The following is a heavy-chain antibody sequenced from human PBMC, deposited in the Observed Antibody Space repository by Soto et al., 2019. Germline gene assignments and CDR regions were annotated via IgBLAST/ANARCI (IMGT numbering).Heavy chain of an antibody. CDR3: AAIRGVDV. V-gene: IGHV3-30*03. J-gene: IGHJ6*04. CDR2: ISYGGYSK. Sequence: QGQLVESGGGVVQPGTSLRLSCAASGFTFSSYAMHWVRQAPGKGLEWVALISYGGYSKCYADAVKGRFTISRDNSNNTLFLEMNSLRGDDTAVYFWAAIRGVDVWGEGATVSVSS. D-gene: IGHD3-16*01. CDR1: GFTFSSYA.